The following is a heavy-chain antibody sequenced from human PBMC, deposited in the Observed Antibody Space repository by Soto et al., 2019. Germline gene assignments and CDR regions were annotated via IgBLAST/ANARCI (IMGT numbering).Heavy chain of an antibody. V-gene: IGHV4-30-4*02. Sequence: SETLSLTCPVSGGSSSSGDYYWSWIRQPPGKGLEWIGYIYYSGSTYYNPSLKSRVTISVDTSKNQFSLKLSSVTAADTAVYYCARGNDYGDYYFDYWGQGTLVTVSS. D-gene: IGHD4-17*01. CDR1: GGSSSSGDYY. CDR2: IYYSGST. J-gene: IGHJ4*02. CDR3: ARGNDYGDYYFDY.